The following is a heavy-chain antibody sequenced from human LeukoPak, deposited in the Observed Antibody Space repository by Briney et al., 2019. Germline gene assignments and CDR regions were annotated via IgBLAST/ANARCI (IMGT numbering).Heavy chain of an antibody. CDR2: LRTNTGGT. Sequence: ASVKVSCKASGGTFSSYAISWVRQAPGQGLEWMGFLRTNTGGTSYAQKFQGRVTMTRDTSISTAYMELSSLTSDDTAVYFCARHNYDFDFDYWGQGTLVTVSA. CDR3: ARHNYDFDFDY. J-gene: IGHJ4*02. D-gene: IGHD3-3*01. CDR1: GGTFSSYA. V-gene: IGHV1-2*02.